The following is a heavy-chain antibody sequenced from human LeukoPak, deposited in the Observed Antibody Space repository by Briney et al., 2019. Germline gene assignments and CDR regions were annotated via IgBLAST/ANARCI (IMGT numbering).Heavy chain of an antibody. Sequence: GGSLRLSCAAYGFTFSSCAMSWVRQAPGKGLEWVSAISGSGGSTYYADSVKGRFTISRDNSKNTLYLQMNSLRAEDTAVYYCAKASSGPLYFQHWGQGTLVTVSS. CDR2: ISGSGGST. D-gene: IGHD3-22*01. CDR1: GFTFSSCA. CDR3: AKASSGPLYFQH. V-gene: IGHV3-23*01. J-gene: IGHJ1*01.